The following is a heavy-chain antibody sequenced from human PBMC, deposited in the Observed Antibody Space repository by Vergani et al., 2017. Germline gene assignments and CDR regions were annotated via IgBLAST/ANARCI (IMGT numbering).Heavy chain of an antibody. J-gene: IGHJ4*02. CDR2: INPSGGST. CDR1: GYTFTSYY. Sequence: QVQLVPSGAAVKKPGASVKFSCKAPGYTFTSYYMHWVRRAPGQGLEWLGIINPSGGSTSYAQKFQGRVTMTSDTSTSTGYMELSSLRSEDTAVYYCTRGWYYDSIAYWAYWGQGTLVTVSS. V-gene: IGHV1-46*03. CDR3: TRGWYYDSIAYWAY. D-gene: IGHD3-22*01.